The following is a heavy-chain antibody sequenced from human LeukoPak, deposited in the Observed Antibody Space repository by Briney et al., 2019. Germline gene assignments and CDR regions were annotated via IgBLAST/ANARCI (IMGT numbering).Heavy chain of an antibody. V-gene: IGHV4-39*01. J-gene: IGHJ3*02. CDR1: GGSISSSSYY. D-gene: IGHD6-13*01. CDR3: ARHRIAPADDAFDI. CDR2: IYYSGST. Sequence: SETLSLTRTVSGGSISSSSYYWGWIRQPPGKGLEWIGSIYYSGSTYYNPSLNSRVTISVDTSKNRFSLKLSSVTAADTAVFYCARHRIAPADDAFDIWGQGTMVPVSS.